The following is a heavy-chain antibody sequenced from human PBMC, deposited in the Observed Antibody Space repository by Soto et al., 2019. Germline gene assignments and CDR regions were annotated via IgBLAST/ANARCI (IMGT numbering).Heavy chain of an antibody. J-gene: IGHJ4*02. V-gene: IGHV3-23*01. CDR1: GFTFSSYA. Sequence: GGSLRLSCAASGFTFSSYAMSWVRQAPGKGLEWVSAISGSGGSTYYADSVKGRFTISRDNSKNTLYLQMNSLRAEDTAVYYCANFVRRRNLLYFDYWGQGTLVTVSS. CDR3: ANFVRRRNLLYFDY. CDR2: ISGSGGST. D-gene: IGHD2-8*01.